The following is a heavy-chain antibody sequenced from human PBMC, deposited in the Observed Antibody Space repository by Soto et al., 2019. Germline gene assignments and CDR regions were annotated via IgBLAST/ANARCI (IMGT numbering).Heavy chain of an antibody. D-gene: IGHD6-13*01. J-gene: IGHJ6*02. Sequence: SETLSLTCTVSGGSIGTSNWWSWVRQSPGKGLEWIGEIHDSGSTKYNPSLKSRVTISLDKSKNQFSLKLSSVTAADTAVYYCARATIGSSSWPYYYYCGMDVWGQGTTVTVS. CDR3: ARATIGSSSWPYYYYCGMDV. CDR1: GGSIGTSNW. V-gene: IGHV4-4*02. CDR2: IHDSGST.